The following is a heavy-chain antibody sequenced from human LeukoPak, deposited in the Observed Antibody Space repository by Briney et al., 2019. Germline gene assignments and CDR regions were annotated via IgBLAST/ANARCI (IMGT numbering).Heavy chain of an antibody. Sequence: ASVKVSCKASGYSFTSYGISWVRQAPGQGLEWMGWISTYNANTNYALKLQGRVTLTTDTSTSTAYMELKSLRSDDTAVYYCAREECSIGVCYPSGYWGQGTLVTVSS. CDR2: ISTYNANT. V-gene: IGHV1-18*01. D-gene: IGHD2-8*01. CDR1: GYSFTSYG. CDR3: AREECSIGVCYPSGY. J-gene: IGHJ4*02.